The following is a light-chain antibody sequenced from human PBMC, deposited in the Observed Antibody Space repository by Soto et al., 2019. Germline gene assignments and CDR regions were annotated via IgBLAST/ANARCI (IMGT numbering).Light chain of an antibody. CDR1: QSVLYSSNNKNY. Sequence: DIVMTQSPDSLAVSLGERATINCKSSQSVLYSSNNKNYLAWYQQKPGQPPKLLIYWASTRESGVPDRFSGSGSGTDFTLTISTLHAEDVAVYYSQQFYSTPPVTFGGGTKVEIK. J-gene: IGKJ4*01. CDR2: WAS. CDR3: QQFYSTPPVT. V-gene: IGKV4-1*01.